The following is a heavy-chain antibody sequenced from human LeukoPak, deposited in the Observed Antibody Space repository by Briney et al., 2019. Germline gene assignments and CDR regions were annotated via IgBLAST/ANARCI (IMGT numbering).Heavy chain of an antibody. D-gene: IGHD2-2*01. Sequence: SETLSLTCTVSGGSISSSSYYSGWIRQPPGKGLEWIGSIYYSGSTYYNPSLKSRVTISVDTSKNQSSLKLSSVTAADTAVYYCARHGCSSTSCLFDYWGQGTLVTVSS. V-gene: IGHV4-39*01. CDR1: GGSISSSSYY. CDR2: IYYSGST. CDR3: ARHGCSSTSCLFDY. J-gene: IGHJ4*02.